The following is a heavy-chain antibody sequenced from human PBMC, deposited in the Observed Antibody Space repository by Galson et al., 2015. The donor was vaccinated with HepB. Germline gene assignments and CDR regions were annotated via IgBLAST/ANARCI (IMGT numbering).Heavy chain of an antibody. CDR3: ARGGEYSGYDSYFDY. Sequence: SLRLSCAASGFTFSSYAMHWVRQAPGKGLEWVAVISYDGSNKYYADSVKGRFTISRDNSKNTLYLQMNSLRAEDTAVYYCARGGEYSGYDSYFDYWGQGTLVTVSS. J-gene: IGHJ4*02. V-gene: IGHV3-30*04. D-gene: IGHD5-12*01. CDR1: GFTFSSYA. CDR2: ISYDGSNK.